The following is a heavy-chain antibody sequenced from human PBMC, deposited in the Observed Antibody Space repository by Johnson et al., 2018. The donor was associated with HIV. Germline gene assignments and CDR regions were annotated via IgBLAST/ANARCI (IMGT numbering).Heavy chain of an antibody. CDR1: GFTFSDYY. V-gene: IGHV3-11*04. Sequence: QVQLVESGGGLVKPGGSLRLSCAASGFTFSDYYMTWIRQAPGKGLEWVSYISSSGSNIYYADFVKGRFTISRDNAKNSLYLQMKSLSAEDTAVYYCARDKGVVARPPGASDIWGQGTMVTVSS. CDR2: ISSSGSNI. D-gene: IGHD2-15*01. J-gene: IGHJ3*02. CDR3: ARDKGVVARPPGASDI.